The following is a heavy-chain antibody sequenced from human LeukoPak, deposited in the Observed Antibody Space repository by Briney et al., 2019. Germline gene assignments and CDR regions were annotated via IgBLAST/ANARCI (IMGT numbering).Heavy chain of an antibody. D-gene: IGHD2-15*01. CDR1: GFTFSSYA. Sequence: PGGSLRLSCAASGFTFSSYAMHWVRQAPGKGLEWVAVISYDGSNKYYADSVKGRFTISRDNSKNTLYLQMNSLRAEDTAVYYCARDRVVAATPGYYYYMDVWGKGTTVTVSS. CDR3: ARDRVVAATPGYYYYMDV. CDR2: ISYDGSNK. J-gene: IGHJ6*03. V-gene: IGHV3-30*04.